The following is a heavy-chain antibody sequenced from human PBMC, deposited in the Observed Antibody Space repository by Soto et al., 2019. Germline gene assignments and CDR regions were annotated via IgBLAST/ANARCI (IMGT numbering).Heavy chain of an antibody. CDR1: GFTFSSYG. Sequence: PGGSLRLSCAASGFTFSSYGMHWVRQAPGKGLEWVAVISYDGSNKYYADSVKGRFTISRDNSKNTLYLQMNSLRAEDTAVYYCAKLGYGDYVLSDYWGQGTLVTVSS. CDR3: AKLGYGDYVLSDY. J-gene: IGHJ4*02. V-gene: IGHV3-30*18. CDR2: ISYDGSNK. D-gene: IGHD4-17*01.